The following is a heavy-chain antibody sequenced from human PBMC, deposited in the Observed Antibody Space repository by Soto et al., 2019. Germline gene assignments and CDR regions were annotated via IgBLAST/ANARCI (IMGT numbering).Heavy chain of an antibody. CDR1: GGSISSYY. D-gene: IGHD3-3*01. CDR3: ARDLSGLNWFDP. Sequence: SETLSLTCTVSGGSISSYYWSWIRQPPGKGLEWIGYIYYSGSTYYNPSLKSRVTISVDTSKNQFSLKLSSVTAADTAVYYCARDLSGLNWFDPWGQGTLVTVSS. CDR2: IYYSGST. V-gene: IGHV4-59*12. J-gene: IGHJ5*02.